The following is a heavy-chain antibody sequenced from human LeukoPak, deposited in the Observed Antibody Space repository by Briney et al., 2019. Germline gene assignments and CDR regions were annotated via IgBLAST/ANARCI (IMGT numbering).Heavy chain of an antibody. V-gene: IGHV4-34*01. CDR3: ARGYCSSTSCYFWGYYYGMDV. CDR1: GGSFSGYY. Sequence: PSETLSLTCAVYGGSFSGYYWSWIRQPPGKGLEWIGEINHSGSTNYNPSLKSRVTISVDTSKNQFSLKLSSVTAADTAVYYCARGYCSSTSCYFWGYYYGMDVWGQGPRSPSP. J-gene: IGHJ6*02. D-gene: IGHD2-2*01. CDR2: INHSGST.